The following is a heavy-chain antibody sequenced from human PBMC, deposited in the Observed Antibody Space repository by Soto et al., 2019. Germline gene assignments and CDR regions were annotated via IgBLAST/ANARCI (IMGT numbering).Heavy chain of an antibody. CDR1: GGSISSGDYY. D-gene: IGHD3-10*01. V-gene: IGHV4-30-4*01. J-gene: IGHJ4*02. Sequence: PSETLSLTCTVSGGSISSGDYYWSWIRQPPGKGLEWIGYIYYSGSTYYNPSLKSRVTISVDTSKNQFSLKLSSVTAADTAVYYCARGEITTVRGVIRVLGFDYWGQGTLVTVSS. CDR3: ARGEITTVRGVIRVLGFDY. CDR2: IYYSGST.